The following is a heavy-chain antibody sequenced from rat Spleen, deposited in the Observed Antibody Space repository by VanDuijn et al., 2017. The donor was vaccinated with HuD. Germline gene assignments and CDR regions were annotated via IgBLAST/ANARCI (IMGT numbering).Heavy chain of an antibody. Sequence: EVQLVESGGGLVQPGRSLKLSCAASGFTFSDYAMAWVRQAPKKGLEWVATIFYDGSSTYYRDSVKGRFTISRDNAKSTIYLQMDSLRSEDTATFYCARLGTEAIGNWFSYWGQGVMVTVSS. J-gene: IGHJ2*01. D-gene: IGHD1-11*01. CDR2: IFYDGSST. CDR1: GFTFSDYA. CDR3: ARLGTEAIGNWFSY. V-gene: IGHV5-7*01.